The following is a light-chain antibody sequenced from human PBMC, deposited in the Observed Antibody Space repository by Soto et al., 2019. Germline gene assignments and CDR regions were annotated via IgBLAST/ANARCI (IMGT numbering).Light chain of an antibody. J-gene: IGKJ3*01. Sequence: EVVMTESPATLSVSPGERATLSCRASQRVARNLAWYQQKPGQAPRLLIYGASTRATGIPARFSGSGSETEFTLNISSLQPEDFAVYYCQQYNNWPFTFGPGTKVDL. V-gene: IGKV3-15*01. CDR2: GAS. CDR3: QQYNNWPFT. CDR1: QRVARN.